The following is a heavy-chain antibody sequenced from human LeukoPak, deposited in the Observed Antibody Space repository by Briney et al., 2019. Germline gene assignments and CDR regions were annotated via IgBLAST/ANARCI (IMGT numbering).Heavy chain of an antibody. D-gene: IGHD1-26*01. CDR2: ISGSGGST. CDR3: AREKIVGASKFDY. Sequence: PGGSLRLSCAASGFTFSSYAMSWVRQAPGKGLEGVSAISGSGGSTYYADPVKGRFTISRDNHKNSLYLQMNSLRVEDTAVYYCAREKIVGASKFDYWGQGTLVTVSP. CDR1: GFTFSSYA. V-gene: IGHV3-23*01. J-gene: IGHJ4*02.